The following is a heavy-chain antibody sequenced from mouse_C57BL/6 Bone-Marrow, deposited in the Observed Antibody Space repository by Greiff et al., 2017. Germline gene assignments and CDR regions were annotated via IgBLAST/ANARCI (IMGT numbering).Heavy chain of an antibody. CDR2: IWSGGNT. CDR3: ARNWGYGSSYWYFDV. D-gene: IGHD1-1*01. V-gene: IGHV2-2*01. J-gene: IGHJ1*03. CDR1: GFSLTSYG. Sequence: QVQLQQSGPGLVQPSQSLSITCTVSGFSLTSYGVHWVRQSPGKGLEWLGVIWSGGNTDYNAAFISRLSISKDNSKSQVFFKMNSLQADDTAIYYCARNWGYGSSYWYFDVWGTGTTVTVSS.